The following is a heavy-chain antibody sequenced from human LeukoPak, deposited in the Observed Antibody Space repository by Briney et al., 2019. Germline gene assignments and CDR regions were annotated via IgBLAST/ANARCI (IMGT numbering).Heavy chain of an antibody. CDR2: ISSSSSYM. CDR3: ARDYYGSGRSGWFDP. V-gene: IGHV3-21*01. D-gene: IGHD3-10*01. Sequence: GGSLRLSCAASGFTFSSYSMNWVRQAPGKGLEWVSSISSSSSYMYYADSVKGRFTISRDNAKNSLYLQMNSLRAEDTAVYYCARDYYGSGRSGWFDPWGQGTLVTVSS. CDR1: GFTFSSYS. J-gene: IGHJ5*02.